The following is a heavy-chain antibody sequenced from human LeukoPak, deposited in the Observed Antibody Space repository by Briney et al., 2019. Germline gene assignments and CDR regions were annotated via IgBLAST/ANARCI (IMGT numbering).Heavy chain of an antibody. CDR3: ARAFGGYDLARYYYYYYMDV. CDR1: GGTFSSYA. V-gene: IGHV1-69*13. Sequence: ASVKVSCKASGGTFSSYAISWVRQAPGQGLEWMGGIIPIFGTANYAQKFQGRVTITADESTSTAYMELSSLRSDDTAVYYCARAFGGYDLARYYYYYYMDVWGKGTTVTVSS. D-gene: IGHD5-12*01. J-gene: IGHJ6*03. CDR2: IIPIFGTA.